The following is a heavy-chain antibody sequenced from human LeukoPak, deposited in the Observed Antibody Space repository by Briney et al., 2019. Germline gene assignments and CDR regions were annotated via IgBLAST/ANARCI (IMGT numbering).Heavy chain of an antibody. V-gene: IGHV3-48*03. D-gene: IGHD5-18*01. CDR2: ISSSGSPI. J-gene: IGHJ4*02. CDR3: ARAHTGMALDY. CDR1: GFSFCTHE. Sequence: GGSLRHSCAACGFSFCTHEMNWLRQAPGKGLEWVSYISSSGSPIYYADSVKGRFTISRDNAKNSLFLQMNSLRAEDTAVYYCARAHTGMALDYWGQGTLVTVSS.